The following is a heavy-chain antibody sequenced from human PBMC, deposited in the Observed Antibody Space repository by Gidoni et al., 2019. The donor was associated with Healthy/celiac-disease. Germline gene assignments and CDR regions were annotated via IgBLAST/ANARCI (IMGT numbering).Heavy chain of an antibody. CDR1: GGSFSGYY. CDR2: INHSGST. D-gene: IGHD6-13*01. J-gene: IGHJ4*02. V-gene: IGHV4-34*01. Sequence: QVQLQQWGAGLLKPSETLSLTCAVYGGSFSGYYWSWICQPPGKGLEWIGEINHSGSTNYNPSLKSRVTISVDTSKNQFSLKLSSVTAADTAVYYCARGPIAAAGTPFDYWGQGTLVTVSS. CDR3: ARGPIAAAGTPFDY.